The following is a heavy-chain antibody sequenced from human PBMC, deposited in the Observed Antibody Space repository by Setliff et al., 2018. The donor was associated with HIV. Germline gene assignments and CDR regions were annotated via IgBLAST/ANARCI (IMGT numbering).Heavy chain of an antibody. V-gene: IGHV1-2*02. J-gene: IGHJ4*02. CDR1: GYTFTEYY. D-gene: IGHD2-15*01. CDR3: ARDLIRITPHGDLPF. CDR2: IYPKSGVT. Sequence: ASVKVSCKASGYTFTEYYIHWVRQAPGQGLEWMGWIYPKSGVTSYAQNFRARVTMTRDTSSTTAYMELSTLRSDDTALYYCARDLIRITPHGDLPFWGQGTLVTVSS.